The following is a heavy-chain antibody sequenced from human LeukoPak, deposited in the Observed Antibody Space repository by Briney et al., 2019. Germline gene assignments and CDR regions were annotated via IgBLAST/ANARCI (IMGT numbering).Heavy chain of an antibody. Sequence: PGGSLRLSCAASGFTFSHYSINWVRQAPGKGLEWVSSISSSSGYIYYADSVKGRFTISRDNAKNSLYLQMNSLRAEDTAVYYCTSDMVVVTAAKNNLVAYWGQGSLVTVSS. CDR1: GFTFSHYS. D-gene: IGHD2-2*01. CDR3: TSDMVVVTAAKNNLVAY. J-gene: IGHJ4*01. CDR2: ISSSSGYI. V-gene: IGHV3-21*01.